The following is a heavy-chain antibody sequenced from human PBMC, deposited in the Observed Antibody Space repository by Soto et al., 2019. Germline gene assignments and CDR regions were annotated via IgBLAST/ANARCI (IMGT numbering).Heavy chain of an antibody. CDR2: ISSSSSYI. V-gene: IGHV3-21*01. J-gene: IGHJ6*02. CDR3: AREGPYNWNEFYHYYGMDV. D-gene: IGHD1-20*01. CDR1: GFTFSSYS. Sequence: EVQLVESGGGLVKPGGSLRLSCAASGFTFSSYSMNWVRQAPGKGLEWVSSISSSSSYIYYADSVQGRFTISRDNAKNSLYLQMNSLTAEDTAVYYCAREGPYNWNEFYHYYGMDVWVQGTTVTVSS.